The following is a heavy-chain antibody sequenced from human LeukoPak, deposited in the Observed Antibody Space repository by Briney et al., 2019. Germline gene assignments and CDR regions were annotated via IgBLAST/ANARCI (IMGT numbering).Heavy chain of an antibody. CDR2: IYYSGST. CDR1: GGSISSSSYY. D-gene: IGHD6-13*01. Sequence: SETLSLTCTVSGGSISSSSYYWGWIRQPPGKGLEWIESIYYSGSTYYNPSLKSRVTISVDTSKNQFSLKLSSVTAADTAVYYCARQFQQLVFIDYWGQGTLVTVSS. J-gene: IGHJ4*02. CDR3: ARQFQQLVFIDY. V-gene: IGHV4-39*01.